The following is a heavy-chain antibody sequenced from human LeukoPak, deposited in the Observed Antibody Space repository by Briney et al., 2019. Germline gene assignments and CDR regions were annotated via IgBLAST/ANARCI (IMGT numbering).Heavy chain of an antibody. D-gene: IGHD2-2*01. CDR2: IKNKTNGGTT. Sequence: PGGSLRLSCEASGFIFSSAWMTRVRQAPGKGLEWVGHIKNKTNGGTTDYAAPVKGRFSISRDDSKKTLYLQMNRLRTEDTAVYYCARGLCTSTGCYQGPFDFWGQGMLVTVSS. V-gene: IGHV3-15*01. CDR1: GFIFSSAW. J-gene: IGHJ4*02. CDR3: ARGLCTSTGCYQGPFDF.